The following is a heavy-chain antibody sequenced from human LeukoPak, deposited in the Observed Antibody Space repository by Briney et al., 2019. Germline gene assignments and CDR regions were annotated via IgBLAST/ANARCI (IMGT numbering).Heavy chain of an antibody. V-gene: IGHV3-23*01. J-gene: IGHJ4*02. D-gene: IGHD2-2*01. Sequence: GGSLRLSCAASGFTFSSYDMCWVRQAPGKGLEWVSAISGSGGSTYYADSVKGRFTISRDNSKNTLYLQMNSLRAEDTAVYYCAKSTRLVIFNIVVVPAAMVFDYWGQGTLVTVSS. CDR3: AKSTRLVIFNIVVVPAAMVFDY. CDR2: ISGSGGST. CDR1: GFTFSSYD.